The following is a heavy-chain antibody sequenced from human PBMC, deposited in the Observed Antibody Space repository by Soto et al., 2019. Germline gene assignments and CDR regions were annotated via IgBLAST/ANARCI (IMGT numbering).Heavy chain of an antibody. J-gene: IGHJ4*02. D-gene: IGHD3-10*01. CDR2: INSGATTT. CDR1: GFTFSSSW. V-gene: IGHV3-74*01. CDR3: ARGPTSWFGYDH. Sequence: EVQLVESGGGFVQPGGSLSLSCAASGFTFSSSWMHWVRQGPGKGLVWVSRINSGATTTNYADSVKGRFTISRDNANNTLYLQMDSLTAEDTAVYYCARGPTSWFGYDHWGQGTLVTVSS.